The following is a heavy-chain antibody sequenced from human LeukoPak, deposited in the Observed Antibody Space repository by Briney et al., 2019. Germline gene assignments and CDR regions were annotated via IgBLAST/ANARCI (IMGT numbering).Heavy chain of an antibody. CDR2: ISSSSSYI. V-gene: IGHV3-11*06. Sequence: GGSLRLSCAASGFTFSDYYMSWIRQAPGKGLEWVSSISSSSSYIYYADSVKGRFTISRDNAKNSLYLQMNSLRAEDTAVYYCARDQRFLEWLLQPIDYWGQGTLVTVSS. CDR3: ARDQRFLEWLLQPIDY. J-gene: IGHJ4*02. D-gene: IGHD3-3*01. CDR1: GFTFSDYY.